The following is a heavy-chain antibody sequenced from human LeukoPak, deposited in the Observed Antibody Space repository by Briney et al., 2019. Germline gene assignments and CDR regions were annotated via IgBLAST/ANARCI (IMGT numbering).Heavy chain of an antibody. V-gene: IGHV1-18*04. CDR3: AAHYYDILTGYFNWFDP. CDR1: GYTLTSYG. Sequence: ASVKVSCKASGYTLTSYGISWVRQAPGQGLEWMGWISAYNGNTNYAQKLQGRVTMTTDTSTSTAYMELRSLRSDDTAVYYCAAHYYDILTGYFNWFDPWGQGTLVTVSS. CDR2: ISAYNGNT. D-gene: IGHD3-9*01. J-gene: IGHJ5*02.